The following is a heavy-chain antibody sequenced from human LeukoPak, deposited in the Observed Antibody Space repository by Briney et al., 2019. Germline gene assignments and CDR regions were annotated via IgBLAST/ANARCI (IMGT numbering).Heavy chain of an antibody. Sequence: SVKVSCKASGGTFSSYAISWVRQAPGQGLGWMGGIIPIFGTANYAQKFQGRVTITADESTSTAYMELSSLRSEDTAVYYCATAMYYDIMNWFDPWGQGTLVTVSS. CDR2: IIPIFGTA. CDR1: GGTFSSYA. V-gene: IGHV1-69*13. CDR3: ATAMYYDIMNWFDP. D-gene: IGHD3-9*01. J-gene: IGHJ5*02.